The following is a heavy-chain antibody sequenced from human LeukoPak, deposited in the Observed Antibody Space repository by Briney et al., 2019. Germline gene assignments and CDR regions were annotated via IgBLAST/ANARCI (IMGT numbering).Heavy chain of an antibody. CDR3: AKGGIFGVVITYNWFDP. D-gene: IGHD3-3*01. V-gene: IGHV3-48*04. Sequence: GGSLRLSCAASGFTFSSYSMNWVRQAPGKGLEWVSYISSSSSTIYFADSVKGRFTISRDNAKSSLYLQMNSLRAEDTAVYYCAKGGIFGVVITYNWFDPWGQGTLVTVSS. CDR1: GFTFSSYS. CDR2: ISSSSSTI. J-gene: IGHJ5*02.